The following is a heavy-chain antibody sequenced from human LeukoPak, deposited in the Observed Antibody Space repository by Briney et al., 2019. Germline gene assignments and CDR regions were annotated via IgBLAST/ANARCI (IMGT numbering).Heavy chain of an antibody. D-gene: IGHD2-2*01. Sequence: GGSLRLSCAASGFTFSSYWMHWVRQAPGKGLLWVSRINSDGSSTSYADSVKGRFTISRDNAKNTLYLQMNSLRAEDTAVYYCAADIVVVPAAMGWFDPWGQGTLVTVSS. J-gene: IGHJ5*02. CDR2: INSDGSST. V-gene: IGHV3-74*01. CDR3: AADIVVVPAAMGWFDP. CDR1: GFTFSSYW.